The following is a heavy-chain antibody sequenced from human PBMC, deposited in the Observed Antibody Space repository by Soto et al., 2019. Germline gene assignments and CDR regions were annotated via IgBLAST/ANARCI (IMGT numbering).Heavy chain of an antibody. J-gene: IGHJ4*02. CDR3: ARVRSGWYDY. D-gene: IGHD6-19*01. Sequence: SETRSLTCAVSGGSISSGGYYWSWIRQPPGKGLEWIGYIYYSGSTNYNPSLKSRVTISVDTSKNQFSLKLSSVTAADTAVYYCARVRSGWYDYWGQGTLVTVSS. CDR1: GGSISSGGYY. CDR2: IYYSGST. V-gene: IGHV4-61*08.